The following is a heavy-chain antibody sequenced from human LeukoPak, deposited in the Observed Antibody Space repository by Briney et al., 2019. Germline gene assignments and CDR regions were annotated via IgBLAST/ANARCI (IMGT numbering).Heavy chain of an antibody. CDR2: INPSGGST. J-gene: IGHJ6*03. CDR3: ARDRPWAWFGELSDYYYMDV. Sequence: ASVKVSCKASGYTFTSYYMHWVRQAPGEGLEWMGIINPSGGSTSYAQKFQGRVTMTRDMSMSTVYMELSSLRSEDTAVYYCARDRPWAWFGELSDYYYMDVWGKGTTVTVSS. V-gene: IGHV1-46*01. CDR1: GYTFTSYY. D-gene: IGHD3-10*01.